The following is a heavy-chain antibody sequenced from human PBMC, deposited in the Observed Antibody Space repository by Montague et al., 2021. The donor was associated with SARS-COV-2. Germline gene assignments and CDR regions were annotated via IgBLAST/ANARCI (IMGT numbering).Heavy chain of an antibody. CDR2: INHSGST. CDR3: ARTLHDYIWGSYRSPYWFDP. Sequence: SETLSPTCAVYGGSFSGYYWSWIRQPPGKGLEWIGEINHSGSTNYNPSLKSRVTISVDTSKNQFSLKLSSVTAADTAVYYCARTLHDYIWGSYRSPYWFDPWGQGTLVTVSS. D-gene: IGHD3-16*02. CDR1: GGSFSGYY. J-gene: IGHJ5*02. V-gene: IGHV4-34*01.